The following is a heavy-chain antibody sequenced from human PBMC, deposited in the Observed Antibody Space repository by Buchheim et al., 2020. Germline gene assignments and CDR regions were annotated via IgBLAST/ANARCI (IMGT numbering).Heavy chain of an antibody. CDR1: GFTFRNYA. Sequence: DVQLVESGGGLAQPGGSLRLSCAASGFTFRNYAMNWVRQAPGKGLEWVSIISSSGDNTNYADSVTGRFTISRDHSKNTLFLQMNSLRVEDTAIYYCAKTPCTSTNCLDALDIWGQGT. D-gene: IGHD2-2*01. J-gene: IGHJ3*02. CDR3: AKTPCTSTNCLDALDI. CDR2: ISSSGDNT. V-gene: IGHV3-23*04.